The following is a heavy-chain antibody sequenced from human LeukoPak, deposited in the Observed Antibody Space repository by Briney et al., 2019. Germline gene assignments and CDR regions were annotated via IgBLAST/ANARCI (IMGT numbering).Heavy chain of an antibody. V-gene: IGHV3-21*01. CDR2: ISSSSSYI. CDR3: ARDMGYYDSSGSFDD. J-gene: IGHJ4*02. CDR1: GFTFSSYS. Sequence: GGSLRLSCAASGFTFSSYSMNWVRQAPGNGLEWVSSISSSSSYIYYADSVKGRFTISRDNAKNSLYLQMNSLRAEDTAVYYCARDMGYYDSSGSFDDWGQGTLVTVSS. D-gene: IGHD3-22*01.